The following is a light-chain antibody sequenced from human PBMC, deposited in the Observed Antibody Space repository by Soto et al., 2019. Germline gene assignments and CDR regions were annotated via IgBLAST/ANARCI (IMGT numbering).Light chain of an antibody. CDR3: SAYTASRTDV. CDR2: NVY. J-gene: IGLJ1*01. V-gene: IGLV2-14*03. Sequence: QSVLTQPASVSGSPGQSITISCTGTSSDVGAYNFVSWHQQHPGKAPKPMIYNVYDRPSGISYRFSGSKSGNPASLTISGLQGEDEADYYCSAYTASRTDVFGPGTKVTVL. CDR1: SSDVGAYNF.